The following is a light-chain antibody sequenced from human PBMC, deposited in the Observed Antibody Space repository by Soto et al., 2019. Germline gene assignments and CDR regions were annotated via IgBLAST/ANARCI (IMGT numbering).Light chain of an antibody. V-gene: IGLV2-14*02. J-gene: IGLJ1*01. CDR1: SSDVGSYNL. CDR3: SSYTSSRAYV. CDR2: EVS. Sequence: QSALTQPASVSGSPGQSITISCTGTSSDVGSYNLVSWYQQYPGKAPKLMIYEVSNRPSGVSSRFSGSKSGNTASLTISGLQAEDEADYYCSSYTSSRAYVFGIGTKLTVL.